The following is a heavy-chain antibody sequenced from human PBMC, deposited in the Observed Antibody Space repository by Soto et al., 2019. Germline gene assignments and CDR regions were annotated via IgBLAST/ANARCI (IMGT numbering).Heavy chain of an antibody. V-gene: IGHV3-30*03. D-gene: IGHD3-22*01. CDR2: ISYDGSNK. CDR1: GFTFSSYG. Sequence: QVQLVESGGGVVQPGRSLRLSCAASGFTFSSYGMHWVRQAPGKGLEWVAVISYDGSNKYYADSVKGRFTISRDNSKNTLYLQMNSLRAEDTAVYYCEVVVDSRNYYGMDVWGQGTTVTVSS. CDR3: EVVVDSRNYYGMDV. J-gene: IGHJ6*02.